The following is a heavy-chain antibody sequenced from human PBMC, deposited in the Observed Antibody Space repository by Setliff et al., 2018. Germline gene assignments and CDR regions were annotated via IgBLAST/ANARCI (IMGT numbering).Heavy chain of an antibody. CDR2: VYYSGTA. Sequence: PSETLSLTCTVSDDSISSRHYYWSWIRQPPGKGLEFIGYVYYSGTAKYDPSLESRAIMSVDASKSQFSLRLSSVTAADTAVYYCARKVEQWLTPHFDYWGQGALVTVSS. CDR1: DDSISSRHYY. D-gene: IGHD6-19*01. CDR3: ARKVEQWLTPHFDY. J-gene: IGHJ4*02. V-gene: IGHV4-61*01.